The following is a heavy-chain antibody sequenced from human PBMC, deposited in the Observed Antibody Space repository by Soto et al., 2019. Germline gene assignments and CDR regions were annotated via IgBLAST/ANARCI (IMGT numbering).Heavy chain of an antibody. CDR1: GGSISSGGYY. D-gene: IGHD3-22*01. V-gene: IGHV4-31*03. Sequence: KPSETLSLTCTVSGGSISSGGYYWSWIRQHPGKGLEWIGYIYYGGSTYYNPSLKSRVTISVDTSKNQFSLKLSSVTAADTAVYYCARSTDSSGYYYFDYWGQGTLVTVSS. CDR2: IYYGGST. J-gene: IGHJ4*02. CDR3: ARSTDSSGYYYFDY.